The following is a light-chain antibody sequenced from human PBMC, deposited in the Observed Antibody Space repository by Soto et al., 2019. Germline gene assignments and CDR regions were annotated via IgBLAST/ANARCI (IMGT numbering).Light chain of an antibody. V-gene: IGKV3-15*01. CDR2: GAS. J-gene: IGKJ1*01. Sequence: EIVITQSPATLSVSPGERATLSCRASQSVSSNLAWYQQKPGQAPRLLIYGASTRATGIPARFSGSGSGTEFTLTIRSLQSEDFAVYYCKQYNNWLWTVGQGTKVDIK. CDR1: QSVSSN. CDR3: KQYNNWLWT.